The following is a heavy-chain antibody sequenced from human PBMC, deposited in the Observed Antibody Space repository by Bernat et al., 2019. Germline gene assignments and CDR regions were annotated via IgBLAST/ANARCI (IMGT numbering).Heavy chain of an antibody. Sequence: QVQLQQWGAGLLKPSETLSLTCAVYGGSFSGYYWSSIRQPPGKGPERIGEINHSGSTNYNPSLKSRVTISVDTSKNQFSLKLSSVTAADTAVYYCARGSRSGSYFRTNRGHFDYWGQGTLVTVSS. V-gene: IGHV4-34*01. CDR2: INHSGST. CDR3: ARGSRSGSYFRTNRGHFDY. J-gene: IGHJ4*02. D-gene: IGHD3-10*01. CDR1: GGSFSGYY.